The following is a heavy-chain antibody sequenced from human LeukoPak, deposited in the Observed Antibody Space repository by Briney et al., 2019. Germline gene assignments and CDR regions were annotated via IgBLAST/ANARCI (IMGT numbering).Heavy chain of an antibody. D-gene: IGHD3-10*01. J-gene: IGHJ4*02. CDR3: ARTLYGSVTYYYFDY. Sequence: TSETLSLTCTVSGGSISSYYWSWIRQPPGKGLEWIGYIYYSGSTNYNPSLKSRVTISVDTSKNQFSLKLSSVTAADTAVYYCARTLYGSVTYYYFDYWGQGTPVTVSS. V-gene: IGHV4-59*08. CDR1: GGSISSYY. CDR2: IYYSGST.